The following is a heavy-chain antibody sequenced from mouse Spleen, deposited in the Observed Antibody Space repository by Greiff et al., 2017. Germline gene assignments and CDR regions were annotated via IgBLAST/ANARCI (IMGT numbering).Heavy chain of an antibody. CDR2: IRNKANGYTT. CDR3: ARYTAARATLWGGYAMDY. V-gene: IGHV7-3*01. D-gene: IGHD3-1*01. CDR1: GFTFTDYY. Sequence: EVKLVESGGGLVQPGGSLSLSCAASGFTFTDYYMSWVRQPPGKALEWLGFIRNKANGYTTEYSASVKGRFTISRDNSQSILYLQMNALRAEDSATYYCARYTAARATLWGGYAMDYWGQGTSVTVSS. J-gene: IGHJ4*01.